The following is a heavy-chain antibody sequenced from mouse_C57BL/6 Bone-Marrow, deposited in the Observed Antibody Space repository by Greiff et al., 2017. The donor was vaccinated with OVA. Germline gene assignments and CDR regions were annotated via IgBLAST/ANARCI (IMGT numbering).Heavy chain of an antibody. V-gene: IGHV1-81*01. CDR2: IYPRSGNT. CDR1: GYTFTSYG. Sequence: VKLQQSGAELARPGASVKLSCKASGYTFTSYGISWVKQRTGQGLEWIGEIYPRSGNTYYNEKFKGKATLTADKSSSTAYMELRSLTSEDSAVYFCARMPVYYAMDYWGQGTSVTVSS. CDR3: ARMPVYYAMDY. J-gene: IGHJ4*01.